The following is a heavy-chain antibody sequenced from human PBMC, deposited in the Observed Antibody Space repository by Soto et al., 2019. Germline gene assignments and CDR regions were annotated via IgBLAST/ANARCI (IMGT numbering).Heavy chain of an antibody. V-gene: IGHV3-73*01. CDR1: GFTFSDYY. CDR3: TRHPTGSGYGSDY. J-gene: IGHJ4*02. Sequence: VQLVESGGGLVKPGGSLRLSCAASGFTFSDYYMSWIRQAPGKGLEWVGRIRSKANSYATAYAASVKGRFTISRDDSKNTAYLQMNSLKTEDTAVYYCTRHPTGSGYGSDYWGQGTLVTVSS. CDR2: IRSKANSYAT. D-gene: IGHD3-22*01.